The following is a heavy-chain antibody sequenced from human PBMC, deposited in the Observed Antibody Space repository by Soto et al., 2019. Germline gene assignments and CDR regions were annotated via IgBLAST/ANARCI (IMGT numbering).Heavy chain of an antibody. V-gene: IGHV1-69*02. Sequence: QVQLVQSGAEVKKPGSSVKVSCKASGGTFSSYTISWVRQAPGQGLEWMGRIIPILGIANYAQKFQGRVTITADKSTSTAYVELSSRRAEATAVYYCASEGGGSGGRYKVGTAYDWFDPWGEGTVVTVSS. CDR2: IIPILGIA. CDR1: GGTFSSYT. CDR3: ASEGGGSGGRYKVGTAYDWFDP. J-gene: IGHJ5*02. D-gene: IGHD2-15*01.